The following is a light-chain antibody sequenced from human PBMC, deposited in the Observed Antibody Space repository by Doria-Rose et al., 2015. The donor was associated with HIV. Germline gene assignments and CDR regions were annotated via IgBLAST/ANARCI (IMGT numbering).Light chain of an antibody. Sequence: FTQSPGTLPLSPGERATISCRASQSFSSTYLAWYQQKPGQAPSLLIYDGSTRATGIPDRFSASGSGTDFTLTINRLEPEDFALYYCHQYGTSWTFGQGTKVEI. CDR2: DGS. CDR3: HQYGTSWT. V-gene: IGKV3-20*01. CDR1: QSFSSTY. J-gene: IGKJ1*01.